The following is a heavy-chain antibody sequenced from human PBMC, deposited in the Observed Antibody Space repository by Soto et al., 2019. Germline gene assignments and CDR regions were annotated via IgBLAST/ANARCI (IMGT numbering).Heavy chain of an antibody. Sequence: GGSLRLSCAASGFTVSSNYMSWVRQAPGKGLEWVSVIYSGGSTYYADSVKGRFTISRDDSKNTLYLHMNSLRVEDTAVYYCAKDPPWTVGPLDMDVWGQGTTVTVSS. D-gene: IGHD3-3*01. CDR2: IYSGGST. CDR1: GFTVSSNY. V-gene: IGHV3-53*01. J-gene: IGHJ6*02. CDR3: AKDPPWTVGPLDMDV.